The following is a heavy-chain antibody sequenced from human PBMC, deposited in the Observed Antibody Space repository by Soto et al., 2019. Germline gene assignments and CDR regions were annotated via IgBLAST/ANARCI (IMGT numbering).Heavy chain of an antibody. D-gene: IGHD6-19*01. V-gene: IGHV3-9*01. CDR1: GFTFDDYA. CDR2: ISFNSGTI. Sequence: GGSLRLSCVASGFTFDDYAMRWVRQAPGKGLEWVSGISFNSGTIPYAGSVKRRFTISRDSAKNSLYLQMNGLRAEDTALYYCAKGNDSSGWVRGAFDIWGQGTMVTVSS. J-gene: IGHJ3*02. CDR3: AKGNDSSGWVRGAFDI.